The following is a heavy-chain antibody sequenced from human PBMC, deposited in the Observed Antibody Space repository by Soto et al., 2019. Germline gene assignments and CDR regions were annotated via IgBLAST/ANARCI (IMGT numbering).Heavy chain of an antibody. J-gene: IGHJ4*02. D-gene: IGHD3-22*01. CDR2: ISWNSGNI. V-gene: IGHV3-9*01. Sequence: PGGSLRLSCAASGFTFEDYAMHWVRQVPGKGLEWVSGISWNSGNIGYADSVKGRFTVSRDNAKNSLYLQVNSLRTEDTALYFCAKASHHYDSGSHFQPFDFWGQGALVTVSS. CDR3: AKASHHYDSGSHFQPFDF. CDR1: GFTFEDYA.